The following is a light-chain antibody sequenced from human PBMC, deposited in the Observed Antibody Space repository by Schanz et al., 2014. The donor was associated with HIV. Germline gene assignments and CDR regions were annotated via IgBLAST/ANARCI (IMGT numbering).Light chain of an antibody. CDR2: EDY. CDR3: QSYDRSLSGSV. V-gene: IGLV2-11*01. Sequence: QSALTQPRSVSGSPGQSVTISCTGTSSNIGTYDLVSWYQQHPGKAPKVIIYEDYKRPSGVPDRFSGSKSGTSASLAISGLQADDEGYYYCQSYDRSLSGSVFGGGTKLTVL. CDR1: SSNIGTYDL. J-gene: IGLJ2*01.